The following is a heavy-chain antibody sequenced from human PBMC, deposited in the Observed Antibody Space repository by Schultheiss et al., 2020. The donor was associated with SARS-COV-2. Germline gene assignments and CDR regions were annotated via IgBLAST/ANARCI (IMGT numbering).Heavy chain of an antibody. J-gene: IGHJ4*02. D-gene: IGHD6-19*01. CDR1: GYTFTSYY. CDR2: INPSGGST. V-gene: IGHV1-46*01. CDR3: ARGGIAVAGTNY. Sequence: ASVKVSCKASGYTFTSYYMHWVRQAPGQGLEWMGIINPSGGSTNYAQKLQGRVTMTTDTSTSTAYMELRSLRSDDTAVYYCARGGIAVAGTNYWGQGTLVTVSS.